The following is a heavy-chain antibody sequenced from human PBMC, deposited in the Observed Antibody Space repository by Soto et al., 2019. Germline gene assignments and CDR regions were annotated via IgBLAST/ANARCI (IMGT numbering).Heavy chain of an antibody. CDR2: IYSGGST. CDR1: GFTVSSNY. J-gene: IGHJ3*02. V-gene: IGHV3-66*01. Sequence: EVQLVESGGGLVQPGGSLRLSCAASGFTVSSNYMSWVRQAPGKGLEWVSVIYSGGSTYYADSVKGRFTISRDNSKNTLYLQMNSLRTEDTAVYYCAREYNSIGYYRFAFDIWGQGTMVTVSS. CDR3: AREYNSIGYYRFAFDI. D-gene: IGHD3-22*01.